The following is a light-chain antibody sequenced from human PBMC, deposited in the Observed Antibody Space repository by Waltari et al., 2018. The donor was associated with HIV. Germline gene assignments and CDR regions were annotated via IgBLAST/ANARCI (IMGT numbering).Light chain of an antibody. V-gene: IGLV2-8*01. J-gene: IGLJ1*01. CDR3: SSYAGSNGV. Sequence: QSALTQPPSASGSPGQSVTISCTGTSSDVGGYNYVSWYQQHPGKAPKLMIYEVSKRPSGVPDLFAGAKACNTASLTVSGLQAEDEADYYCSSYAGSNGVFGTGTKVTVL. CDR2: EVS. CDR1: SSDVGGYNY.